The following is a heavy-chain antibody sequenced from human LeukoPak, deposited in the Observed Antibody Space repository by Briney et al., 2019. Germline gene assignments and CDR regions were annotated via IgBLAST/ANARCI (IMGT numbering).Heavy chain of an antibody. D-gene: IGHD2-21*02. Sequence: KPSQTLSLTCTVSGGSISSGDYYWSWIRQPPGKGLEWIGYISYSGSTSYNPSLKSRVTISLDTSKIQFSLKLSSVTAADTAVYYCARHNDSYEAFDIWGQGTMVTVSS. CDR3: ARHNDSYEAFDI. V-gene: IGHV4-30-4*01. CDR1: GGSISSGDYY. J-gene: IGHJ3*02. CDR2: ISYSGST.